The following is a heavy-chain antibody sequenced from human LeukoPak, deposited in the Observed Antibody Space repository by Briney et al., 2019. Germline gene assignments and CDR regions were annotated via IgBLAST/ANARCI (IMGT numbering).Heavy chain of an antibody. D-gene: IGHD3-10*01. CDR2: IYPSGST. Sequence: PSETLSLTCSVSGGSISSGTYYWSWIRQPAGKGLEWIGRIYPSGSTNYNPPLKSRVTISVDTSKNQFSLKLSSVTAADTAVYYCASQGIGYYFDYWGQGTLVTVSS. V-gene: IGHV4-61*02. CDR1: GGSISSGTYY. J-gene: IGHJ4*02. CDR3: ASQGIGYYFDY.